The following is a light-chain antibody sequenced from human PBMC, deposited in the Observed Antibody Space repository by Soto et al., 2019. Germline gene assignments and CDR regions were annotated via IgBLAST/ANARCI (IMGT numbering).Light chain of an antibody. CDR2: ASS. J-gene: IGKJ3*01. CDR3: QKYNSAPIT. CDR1: QGISNY. V-gene: IGKV1-27*01. Sequence: DIQMTQSPSSLSASVGDRVTITCRASQGISNYLAWYQQKPGKVPKLLIYASSTLQSGVQSRFSGSGSGTDFTLNISSLQPEDVATYYCQKYNSAPITFSPGTKVDIK.